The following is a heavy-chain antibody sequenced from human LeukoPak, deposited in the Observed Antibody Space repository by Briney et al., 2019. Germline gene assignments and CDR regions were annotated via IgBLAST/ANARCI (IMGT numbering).Heavy chain of an antibody. D-gene: IGHD6-19*01. J-gene: IGHJ3*02. CDR3: ARVAVAGPTGAFDI. Sequence: GGSLRLSCAASGFTFSSYWMSWVRQAPGKGLEWVANIKQDGSEKYYVDSVKGRFTISRDNAKNSLYLQMNSLRAEDTAVYYCARVAVAGPTGAFDIWGQGTMVTVSS. CDR2: IKQDGSEK. V-gene: IGHV3-7*01. CDR1: GFTFSSYW.